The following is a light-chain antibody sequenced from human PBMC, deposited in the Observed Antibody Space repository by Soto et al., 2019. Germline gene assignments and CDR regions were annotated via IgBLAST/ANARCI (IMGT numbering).Light chain of an antibody. CDR3: QQYVSSPWA. CDR2: DAS. CDR1: QSVSSY. Sequence: EIVLTQSPATLSLSPGERATLSCRASQSVSSYLAWYQQKPGQAPRLLIYDASNRATGIPARFSGSGSGTDFTLTISSLEPEDFAVYYCQQYVSSPWAFGQGTKVDIK. J-gene: IGKJ1*01. V-gene: IGKV3-11*01.